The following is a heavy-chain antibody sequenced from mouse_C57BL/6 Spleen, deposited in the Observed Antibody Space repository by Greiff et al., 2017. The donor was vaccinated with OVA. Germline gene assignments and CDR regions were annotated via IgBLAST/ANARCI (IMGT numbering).Heavy chain of an antibody. CDR1: GYSITSGYY. CDR2: ISYDGSN. J-gene: IGHJ2*01. CDR3: ARIYYDYDRGFDY. V-gene: IGHV3-6*01. Sequence: EVQLVESGPGLVKPSQSLSLTCSVTGYSITSGYYWNWIRQFPGNKLEWMGYISYDGSNNYNPSLKNRISITRDTSKNQFFLKLNSVTTEDTATYYCARIYYDYDRGFDYWGQGTTLTVSS. D-gene: IGHD2-4*01.